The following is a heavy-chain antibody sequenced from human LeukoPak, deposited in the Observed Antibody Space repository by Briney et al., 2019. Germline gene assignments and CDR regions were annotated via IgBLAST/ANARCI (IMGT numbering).Heavy chain of an antibody. CDR3: ARDRIAAAGTPWGFDY. V-gene: IGHV1-46*03. D-gene: IGHD6-13*01. Sequence: EASVKVSCKASGYTFTSYYMHWVRQAPGQGLEWMGIINPSGGSTSYAQKFQGRVTMTRDTSTSTVYMELSSLRSEDTAVYYCARDRIAAAGTPWGFDYWGQGTLVTVSS. J-gene: IGHJ4*02. CDR2: INPSGGST. CDR1: GYTFTSYY.